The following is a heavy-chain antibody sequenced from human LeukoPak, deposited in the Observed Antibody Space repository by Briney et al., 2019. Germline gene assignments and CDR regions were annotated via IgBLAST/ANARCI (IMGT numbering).Heavy chain of an antibody. D-gene: IGHD6-13*01. CDR3: ARDSQAVGTDFDY. Sequence: GGSLRLSCAASGFTFSSYWMHWVRQAPGKGLVWVSSISSSSSYITYADSVKGRFTISRDNAKNSLYLQMHSLRAEDTAVYYCARDSQAVGTDFDYWGQGTLVTVSS. CDR2: ISSSSSYI. CDR1: GFTFSSYW. V-gene: IGHV3-21*01. J-gene: IGHJ4*02.